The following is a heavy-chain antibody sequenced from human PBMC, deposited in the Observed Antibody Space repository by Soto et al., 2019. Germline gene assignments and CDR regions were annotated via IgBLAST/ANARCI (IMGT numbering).Heavy chain of an antibody. CDR1: GFTFSSYA. V-gene: IGHV3-30-3*01. J-gene: IGHJ4*02. CDR2: ISYDGSDK. CDR3: ARDSSIAAADYYFDY. Sequence: PGGSLRLSCAASGFTFSSYAMHWVRQAPGKGLEWVAVISYDGSDKKYADSVKGRFTISRDNSKNTLYLQMNSLRAEDTAVYYCARDSSIAAADYYFDYWGQGTPVTVSS. D-gene: IGHD6-13*01.